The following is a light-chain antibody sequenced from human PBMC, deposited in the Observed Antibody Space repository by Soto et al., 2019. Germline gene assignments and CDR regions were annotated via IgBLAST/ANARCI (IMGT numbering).Light chain of an antibody. CDR3: SSYTTSSIVV. CDR2: EVS. Sequence: QSALTQPASVSGSPGQSITISCTGTSSDVGGYNYVSWYQRHPGKAPKLMIYEVSNRPSGVSNRFSGSKSGNTASLTISGLQAEDEAEYYCSSYTTSSIVVFGGGTKLTVL. CDR1: SSDVGGYNY. V-gene: IGLV2-14*01. J-gene: IGLJ2*01.